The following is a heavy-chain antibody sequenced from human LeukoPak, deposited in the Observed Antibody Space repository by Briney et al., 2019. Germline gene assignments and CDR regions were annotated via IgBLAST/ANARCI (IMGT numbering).Heavy chain of an antibody. CDR2: ISSSGSSI. Sequence: GGSLRLSCAASGFIFSDYYMSWIRQAPGKGLEWVSYISSSGSSIYYADSVKGRFTISRDNAKDSLYLQMNSLRAEDTAVYYCSRDRHCIGSTCYGLWGQGTRVTVSS. D-gene: IGHD2-2*01. CDR3: SRDRHCIGSTCYGL. J-gene: IGHJ4*02. CDR1: GFIFSDYY. V-gene: IGHV3-11*04.